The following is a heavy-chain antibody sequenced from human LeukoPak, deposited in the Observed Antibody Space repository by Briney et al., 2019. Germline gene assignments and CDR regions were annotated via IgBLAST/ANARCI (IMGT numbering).Heavy chain of an antibody. CDR1: GFTLSSYG. Sequence: PGGSLRLSCVASGFTLSSYGMHWVRQAPGKGLEWVAFIRYDGINKYYADSVKGRFTISRDNSKNTLFLQMNSLRTGETAVYYCAVRGSQINWGQGTLVTVSS. V-gene: IGHV3-30*02. CDR2: IRYDGINK. J-gene: IGHJ4*02. CDR3: AVRGSQIN.